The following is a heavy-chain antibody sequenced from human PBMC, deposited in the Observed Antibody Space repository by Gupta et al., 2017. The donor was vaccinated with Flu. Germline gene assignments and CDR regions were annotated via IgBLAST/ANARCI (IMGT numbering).Heavy chain of an antibody. Sequence: GPGLVEPSQTLSLTCTVSGVSFSSSSYFWSWVRQPAGKGLELIGRIYTSGTTNYNPSLRSRVTMSVDTSKNQFSLNLTSVTAADTAVYYCARGVALDYWGRGTLVTVS. CDR3: ARGVALDY. D-gene: IGHD2-15*01. V-gene: IGHV4-61*02. CDR1: GVSFSSSSYF. CDR2: IYTSGTT. J-gene: IGHJ4*02.